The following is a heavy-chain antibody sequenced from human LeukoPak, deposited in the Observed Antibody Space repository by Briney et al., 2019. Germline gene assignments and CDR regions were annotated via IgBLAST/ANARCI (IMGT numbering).Heavy chain of an antibody. CDR1: GFKFSDHY. Sequence: GGSLRLSCAASGFKFSDHYIDWVRQAPGKGLEWVGRSRNKASSYTTEYAASVEGRFTISRDVSESSLYLQMNSLRTEDTAVYYCGIIAINANNGKDVWGQGTTVTVSS. V-gene: IGHV3-72*01. CDR3: GIIAINANNGKDV. CDR2: SRNKASSYTT. D-gene: IGHD1/OR15-1a*01. J-gene: IGHJ6*02.